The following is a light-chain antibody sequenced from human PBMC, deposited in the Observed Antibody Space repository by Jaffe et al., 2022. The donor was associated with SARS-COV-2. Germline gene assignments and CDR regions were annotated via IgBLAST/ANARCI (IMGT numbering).Light chain of an antibody. Sequence: QTVVTQEPSFSVSPGGTVTLTCGLSSGSVSSRYYPSWYQQTPGQAPRTLIYSTNTRSSGVPDRFSGSILGNKAALTITGAQADDESAYYCVLYMGSGIWVFGGGTKLTVL. CDR1: SGSVSSRYY. CDR2: STN. J-gene: IGLJ3*02. V-gene: IGLV8-61*01. CDR3: VLYMGSGIWV.